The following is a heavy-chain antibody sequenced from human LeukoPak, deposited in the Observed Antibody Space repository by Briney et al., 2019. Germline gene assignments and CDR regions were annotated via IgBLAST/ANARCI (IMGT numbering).Heavy chain of an antibody. CDR1: GYSFTSYW. D-gene: IGHD5-12*01. J-gene: IGHJ3*02. CDR3: ASHSGYDSDAFDI. CDR2: IYPGDSDT. Sequence: GESLKISCKGSGYSFTSYWIGWVRQMPGQGLEWMGMIYPGDSDTRYSPSFQGQVTISADKSISTAYLQWSSLKASDTAMYYCASHSGYDSDAFDIWGQGTMVTVSS. V-gene: IGHV5-51*01.